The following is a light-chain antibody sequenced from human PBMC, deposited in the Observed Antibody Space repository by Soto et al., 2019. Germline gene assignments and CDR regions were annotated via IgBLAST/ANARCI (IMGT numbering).Light chain of an antibody. CDR3: CSYAGSYSYV. CDR1: SSDVGGYNY. Sequence: QPVLTQPRSVSGSPGQSVTISCTGTSSDVGGYNYVSWYQQHPGKDPKLMIYDVSKRPSGVPDRFSGSKSGNTASLTISGLQAEDEAYYYCCSYAGSYSYVFGTGTKLTVL. V-gene: IGLV2-11*01. CDR2: DVS. J-gene: IGLJ1*01.